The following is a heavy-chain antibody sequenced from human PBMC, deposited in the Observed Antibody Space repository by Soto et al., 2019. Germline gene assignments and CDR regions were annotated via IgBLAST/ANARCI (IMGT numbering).Heavy chain of an antibody. D-gene: IGHD2-15*01. Sequence: GGSLRLSCAASGFSFSSYAVSWVRQAPGKGLEWVSAISGSGGSTYYADSVKGRFTISRDNSKNTLYLQMNSLRAEDTAVYYCAKGASYLDCSGGSCYYNWFDPWGQGTLVTVSS. CDR3: AKGASYLDCSGGSCYYNWFDP. V-gene: IGHV3-23*01. CDR1: GFSFSSYA. CDR2: ISGSGGST. J-gene: IGHJ5*02.